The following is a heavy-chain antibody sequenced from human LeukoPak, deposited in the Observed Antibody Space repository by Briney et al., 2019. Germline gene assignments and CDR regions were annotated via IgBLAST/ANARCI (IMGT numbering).Heavy chain of an antibody. CDR2: INPNSGGT. Sequence: RVASVKVSCKASGGTFSSYAISWVRQAPGQGLEWMGWINPNSGGTNYAQKFQGRVTMTRDTSISTAYMELSRLRSDDTAVYYCARAFAQTETRIRGYSGYDWGFDPWGQGTLVTVSS. CDR1: GGTFSSYA. CDR3: ARAFAQTETRIRGYSGYDWGFDP. D-gene: IGHD5-12*01. J-gene: IGHJ5*02. V-gene: IGHV1-2*02.